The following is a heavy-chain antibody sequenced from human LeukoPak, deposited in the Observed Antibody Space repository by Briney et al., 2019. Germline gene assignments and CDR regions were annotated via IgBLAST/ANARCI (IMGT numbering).Heavy chain of an antibody. CDR2: ISGSGGST. J-gene: IGHJ3*02. CDR1: GFTFSSYA. D-gene: IGHD3-10*02. Sequence: GGSLRLSCAASGFTFSSYAMSWVRQAPGKGLEWVSAISGSGGSTYYADSVKGRFTISRDNSKNTLYLQMNSLRAEDTAVYYCARDGTPYYYDRGAFDIWGQGTMVTVSS. CDR3: ARDGTPYYYDRGAFDI. V-gene: IGHV3-23*01.